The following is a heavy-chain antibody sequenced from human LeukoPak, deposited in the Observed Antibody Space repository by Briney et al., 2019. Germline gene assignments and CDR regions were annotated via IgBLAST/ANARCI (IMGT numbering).Heavy chain of an antibody. D-gene: IGHD2-2*02. Sequence: SETLSLTCAVYGGSFSGYYWSWIRQPPGKGLEWIGEINHSGSTNYNPSLKSRVTISVDTSKNQFSLKLSSVTAADTVVYYCARAVRGYCSSTSRYRDYYYGMDVWGKGTTVTVSS. V-gene: IGHV4-34*01. J-gene: IGHJ6*04. CDR2: INHSGST. CDR3: ARAVRGYCSSTSRYRDYYYGMDV. CDR1: GGSFSGYY.